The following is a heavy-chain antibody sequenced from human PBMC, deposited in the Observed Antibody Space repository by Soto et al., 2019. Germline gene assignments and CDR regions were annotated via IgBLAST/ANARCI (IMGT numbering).Heavy chain of an antibody. D-gene: IGHD3-3*01. CDR3: ARQSVPEEWLFSTGPDNWFDP. Sequence: PSETLSLTCTVSGGSISSSSYYWGWIRQPPGKGLEWIGSIYYSGSTYYNPSLKSRVTISVDTSKNQFSLKLSSVTAADTAVYYCARQSVPEEWLFSTGPDNWFDPWGQGTLVTVSS. V-gene: IGHV4-39*01. J-gene: IGHJ5*02. CDR2: IYYSGST. CDR1: GGSISSSSYY.